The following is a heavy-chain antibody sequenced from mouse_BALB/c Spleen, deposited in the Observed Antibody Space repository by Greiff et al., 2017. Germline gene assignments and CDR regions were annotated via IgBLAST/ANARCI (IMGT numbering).Heavy chain of an antibody. CDR1: GYSITSGYY. J-gene: IGHJ3*01. CDR2: ISYDGSN. D-gene: IGHD4-1*01. V-gene: IGHV3-6*02. Sequence: DVKLQESGPGLVKPSQSLSLTCSVTGYSITSGYYWNWIRQFPGNKLEWMGYISYDGSNNYNPSLKNRISITRDTSTNQFFLKLNTVTTEDTATYYCARDWAGFAYWGQGTLVTVSA. CDR3: ARDWAGFAY.